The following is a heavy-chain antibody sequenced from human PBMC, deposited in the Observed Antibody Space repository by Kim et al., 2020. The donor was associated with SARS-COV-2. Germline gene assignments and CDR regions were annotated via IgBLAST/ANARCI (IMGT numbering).Heavy chain of an antibody. J-gene: IGHJ4*02. CDR3: ARWGLYCSGGSCRDY. Sequence: PSLKSRASISGDTPKNQCSLKLSSVTAADTAVYYCARWGLYCSGGSCRDYWGQGTLVTVSS. D-gene: IGHD2-15*01. V-gene: IGHV4-59*01.